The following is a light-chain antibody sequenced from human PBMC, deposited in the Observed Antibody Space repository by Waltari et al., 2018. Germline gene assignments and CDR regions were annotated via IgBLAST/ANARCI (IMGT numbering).Light chain of an antibody. J-gene: IGLJ2*01. CDR3: SSCTNTATL. CDR1: SGDIGGYNY. CDR2: DVS. Sequence: QSALTQPASVSGSPGQSITISCTGTSGDIGGYNYVSCYQQQPGKVPQILIYDVSYRPSGVYNLFSGSKSGNPASLTISGLQAGDEDDYYCSSCTNTATLFGGGTQLTVL. V-gene: IGLV2-14*03.